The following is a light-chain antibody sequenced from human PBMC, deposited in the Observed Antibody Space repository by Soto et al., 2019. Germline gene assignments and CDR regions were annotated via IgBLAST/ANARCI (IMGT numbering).Light chain of an antibody. V-gene: IGKV3-20*01. CDR1: QSVTSNY. CDR2: GAS. J-gene: IGKJ1*01. CDR3: QQYGGSPLWT. Sequence: EIVLTQSPGTLSLSPGERATLSCRASQSVTSNYLAWYQQIPGQAPRLLIYGASSRATGIPDRFSGSGSGTDCTLTISRLEPEDFAVYYCQQYGGSPLWTFGQGTKVEIK.